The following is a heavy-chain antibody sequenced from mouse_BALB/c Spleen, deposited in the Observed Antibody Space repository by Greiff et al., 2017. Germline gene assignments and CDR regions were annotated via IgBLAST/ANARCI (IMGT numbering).Heavy chain of an antibody. Sequence: EESGPGLVKPSQSLSLTCSVTGYSITSGYYWNWIRQFPGNKLEWMGYISYDGSNNYNPSLKNRISITRDTSKNQFFLKLNSVTTEDTATYYCARDLYDGYPPWFAYWGQGTLVTVSA. CDR1: GYSITSGYY. J-gene: IGHJ3*01. V-gene: IGHV3-6*02. CDR3: ARDLYDGYPPWFAY. D-gene: IGHD2-3*01. CDR2: ISYDGSN.